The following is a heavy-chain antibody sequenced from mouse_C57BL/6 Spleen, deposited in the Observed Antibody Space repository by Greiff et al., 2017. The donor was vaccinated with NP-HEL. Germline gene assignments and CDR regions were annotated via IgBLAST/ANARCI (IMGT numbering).Heavy chain of an antibody. CDR1: GYSITSDY. CDR3: ARMGSTVVATDYAMDY. CDR2: ISYSGST. J-gene: IGHJ4*01. V-gene: IGHV3-8*01. D-gene: IGHD1-1*01. Sequence: EVKLVESGPGLAKPSQTLSLTCSVPGYSITSDYWNWIRKFPGNKLEYMGYISYSGSTYYNPSLKSRISITRDTSKNQYYLQLNSVTPEDTATYSCARMGSTVVATDYAMDYWSQGTSVTVSS.